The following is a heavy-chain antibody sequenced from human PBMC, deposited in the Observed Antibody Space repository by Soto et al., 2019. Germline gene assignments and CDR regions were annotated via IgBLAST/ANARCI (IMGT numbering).Heavy chain of an antibody. V-gene: IGHV4-39*01. Sequence: SETLSLTCTVSGGSISSSSYYWGWIRQPPGKGLEWIGSIYYSGSTYYNPSLKSRVTISVDTSKNQFSLKLSSVTAADTAVYYCARMGSGYSGFFDYWGQGTLVTVSS. J-gene: IGHJ4*02. CDR1: GGSISSSSYY. CDR3: ARMGSGYSGFFDY. CDR2: IYYSGST. D-gene: IGHD3-22*01.